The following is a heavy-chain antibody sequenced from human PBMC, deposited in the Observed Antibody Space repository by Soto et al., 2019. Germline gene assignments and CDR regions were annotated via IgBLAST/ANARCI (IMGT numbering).Heavy chain of an antibody. D-gene: IGHD3-9*01. CDR3: GAFDPGPMGFDP. J-gene: IGHJ5*02. CDR2: IVVGSGNT. V-gene: IGHV1-58*01. CDR1: GFTFSSSA. Sequence: GASVKVSCKASGFTFSSSAVQWVRQALGQRLEWIGKIVVGSGNTNYAQKFQERVTITRDMSTSTAYMELSSLRSEDTAFYYCGAFDPGPMGFDPWGQGTRGTV.